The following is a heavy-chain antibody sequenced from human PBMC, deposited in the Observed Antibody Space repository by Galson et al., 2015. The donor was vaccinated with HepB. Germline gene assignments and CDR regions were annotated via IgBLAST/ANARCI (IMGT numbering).Heavy chain of an antibody. J-gene: IGHJ4*02. D-gene: IGHD6-19*01. V-gene: IGHV3-30-3*01. CDR2: ISYDGSNN. Sequence: SLRLSCAASGFIFSNHDMHWVRQAPGKGLEWVAIISYDGSNNYYADSVKGRFTISRDDSQNTLYLQMDSLRSEDTAVYYCAREGEDYSGWYGYYLDYLGQGTLVTVSS. CDR3: AREGEDYSGWYGYYLDY. CDR1: GFIFSNHD.